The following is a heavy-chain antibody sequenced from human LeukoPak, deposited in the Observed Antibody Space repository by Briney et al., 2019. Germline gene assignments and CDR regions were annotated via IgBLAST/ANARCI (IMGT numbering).Heavy chain of an antibody. Sequence: GGSLRLSCAASGFTFSSYAMSWVRQAPGKGLEWVSAISGSGGSTYYADSVKGRFTISRDNSKKTLYLQMNSLRAEDMAVYYCAKDLEYSNSFPNYYGMDVWGQGTTVTVSS. CDR1: GFTFSSYA. V-gene: IGHV3-23*01. CDR2: ISGSGGST. CDR3: AKDLEYSNSFPNYYGMDV. J-gene: IGHJ6*02. D-gene: IGHD6-6*01.